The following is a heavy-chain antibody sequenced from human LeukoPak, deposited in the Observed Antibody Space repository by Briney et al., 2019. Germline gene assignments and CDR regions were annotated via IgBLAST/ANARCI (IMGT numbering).Heavy chain of an antibody. CDR3: VRAKYCSGDTWCAGATDS. V-gene: IGHV1-18*01. J-gene: IGHJ4*03. D-gene: IGHD2-15*01. CDR1: GYIFTNYG. CDR2: IGPYNGYT. Sequence: GASVKVSCKASGYIFTNYGISWVRQAPGQGLEWMGRIGPYNGYTNYAQKLQGRVTLATESSTSTAYMDLRSLRSDDTAVYYCVRAKYCSGDTWCAGATDSWGHGAPVTVSP.